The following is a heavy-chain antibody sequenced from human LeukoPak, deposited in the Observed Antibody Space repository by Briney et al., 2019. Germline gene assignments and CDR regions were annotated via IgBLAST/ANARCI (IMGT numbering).Heavy chain of an antibody. V-gene: IGHV1-69*05. Sequence: ASVKVSFKASGGTFISYAISWVRQAPGQGLEWMGGIIPIFGTANYAQKFQGRVTITTDESTSTAYMELSSLRSEDTAVYYCARMRYNWNYVFDYWGQGTLVTVSS. CDR2: IIPIFGTA. J-gene: IGHJ4*02. D-gene: IGHD1-7*01. CDR3: ARMRYNWNYVFDY. CDR1: GGTFISYA.